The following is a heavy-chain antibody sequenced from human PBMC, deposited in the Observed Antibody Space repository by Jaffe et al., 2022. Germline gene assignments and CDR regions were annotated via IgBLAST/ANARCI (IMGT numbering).Heavy chain of an antibody. D-gene: IGHD3-16*01. J-gene: IGHJ5*02. V-gene: IGHV4-38-2*01. CDR2: IYHSGST. CDR1: GYSISSGYY. CDR3: ARVKRLGEAIRLDSWFDP. Sequence: QVQLQESGPGLVKPSETLSLTCAVSGYSISSGYYWGWIRQPPGKGLEWIGSIYHSGSTYYNPSLKSRVTISVDTSKNQFSLKLSSVTAADTAVYYCARVKRLGEAIRLDSWFDPWGQGTLVTVSS.